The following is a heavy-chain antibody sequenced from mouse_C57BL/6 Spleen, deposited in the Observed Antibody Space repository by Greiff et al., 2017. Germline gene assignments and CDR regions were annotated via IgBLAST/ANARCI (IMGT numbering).Heavy chain of an antibody. Sequence: VQLQLSGAELVKPGASVKMSCKASGYTFTSYWITWVKQRPGQGLEWIGDIYPGSGSTNYNEKFKSKATLTVDTSSSTAYMQLSSLTSEDSAVYYCARRGNWAYYYAMDYWGQGTSVTVSS. CDR1: GYTFTSYW. CDR3: ARRGNWAYYYAMDY. V-gene: IGHV1-55*01. CDR2: IYPGSGST. J-gene: IGHJ4*01. D-gene: IGHD4-1*01.